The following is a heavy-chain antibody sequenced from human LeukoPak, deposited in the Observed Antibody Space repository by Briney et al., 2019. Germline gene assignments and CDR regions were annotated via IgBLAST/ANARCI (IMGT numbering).Heavy chain of an antibody. CDR3: ARVDDSPDY. J-gene: IGHJ4*02. V-gene: IGHV1-8*03. D-gene: IGHD3-22*01. CDR1: GYTFTSLD. Sequence: ASVKVSCKASGYTFTSLDINWVRQATGQGLEWMGWINTKSGYTGYAQHFQGRVTITRDTSISTAYMELSSLRSEDTAMYYCARVDDSPDYWGQGTLVTVSS. CDR2: INTKSGYT.